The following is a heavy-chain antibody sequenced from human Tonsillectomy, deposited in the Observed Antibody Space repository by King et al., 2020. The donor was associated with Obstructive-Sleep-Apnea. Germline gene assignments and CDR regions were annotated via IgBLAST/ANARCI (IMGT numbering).Heavy chain of an antibody. Sequence: VQLQESGPGLVKPSETLSLTCTVSGGSISSYYWSWIRQPPGKGLGWIGCIYYSGSTNYNPSLKSRVTISVDTSKNQSSLKLSSVTAADTAVYYCASNRNWGDAFDIWGQGTMVTVSS. V-gene: IGHV4-59*08. CDR2: IYYSGST. D-gene: IGHD7-27*01. CDR3: ASNRNWGDAFDI. CDR1: GGSISSYY. J-gene: IGHJ3*02.